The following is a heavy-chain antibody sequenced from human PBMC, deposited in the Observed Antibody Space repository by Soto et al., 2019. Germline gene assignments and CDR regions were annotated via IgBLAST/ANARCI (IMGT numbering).Heavy chain of an antibody. V-gene: IGHV3-30*18. CDR1: GFTFSSYG. CDR2: ISYDGSNK. CDR3: AKDIVVVVAATISGFDY. D-gene: IGHD2-15*01. Sequence: PGGSLRLSCAASGFTFSSYGMHWVRQAPGKGLEWVAVISYDGSNKYYADSVKGRFTISRDNSKNTLHLQMNSLRAEDTAVYYCAKDIVVVVAATISGFDYWGQGTLVTVSS. J-gene: IGHJ4*02.